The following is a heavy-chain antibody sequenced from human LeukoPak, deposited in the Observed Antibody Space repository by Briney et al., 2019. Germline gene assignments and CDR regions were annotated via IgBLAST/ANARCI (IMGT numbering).Heavy chain of an antibody. CDR3: ARVASRAAAGPNWFDP. D-gene: IGHD6-13*01. V-gene: IGHV3-74*01. CDR1: GFDFSSNW. J-gene: IGHJ5*02. CDR2: IKGDGIST. Sequence: GGSLRLSCAASGFDFSSNWMHWVRHAPGQGLVWVSRIKGDGISTNYADSVKGRFTISRDNSKNTLYLQMNSLGAEDTAVYYCARVASRAAAGPNWFDPWGQGTLVTVSS.